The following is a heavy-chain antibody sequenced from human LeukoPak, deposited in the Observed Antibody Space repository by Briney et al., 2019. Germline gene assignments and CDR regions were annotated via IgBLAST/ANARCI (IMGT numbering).Heavy chain of an antibody. CDR1: GYTFTSYG. J-gene: IGHJ4*02. D-gene: IGHD2-15*01. Sequence: ASVKVSCKASGYTFTSYGISWVRQAPGQGLEWMGGIIPIFGTANYAQKFQGRVTITADKSTSTAYMELRSLTSADTAVYYCAREGLGYCTGGSCSAFDHWGQGTLVTVSS. V-gene: IGHV1-69*06. CDR3: AREGLGYCTGGSCSAFDH. CDR2: IIPIFGTA.